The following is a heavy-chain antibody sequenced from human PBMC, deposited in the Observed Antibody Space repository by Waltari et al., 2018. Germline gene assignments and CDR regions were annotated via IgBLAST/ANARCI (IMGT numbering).Heavy chain of an antibody. V-gene: IGHV4-34*01. Sequence: QVQLQQWGAGLLKPSETLSLTCAVYGGSFSGYYWSWIRQPPGKGLEWIGEINHSGSTNYTPSLKSRVTISVDTSKNQFSLKLSSVTAADTAVYYCARGGGDYYGSGSYYIRNYYYYYMDVWGKGTTVTISS. CDR2: INHSGST. CDR1: GGSFSGYY. D-gene: IGHD3-10*01. J-gene: IGHJ6*03. CDR3: ARGGGDYYGSGSYYIRNYYYYYMDV.